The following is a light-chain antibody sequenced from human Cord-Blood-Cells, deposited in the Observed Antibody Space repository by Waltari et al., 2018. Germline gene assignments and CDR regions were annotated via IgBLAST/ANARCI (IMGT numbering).Light chain of an antibody. CDR1: KLGAKY. CDR3: QARDSSTAV. J-gene: IGLJ3*02. CDR2: QDS. V-gene: IGLV3-1*01. Sequence: SYELTQPPSVSVSPGQTASITCSGDKLGAKYACWYQQKPGQSPVLVIYQDSKRPSGIPERFSGSNSGNTATLTISGTQAMDEADYYCQARDSSTAVFGGGTKLTVL.